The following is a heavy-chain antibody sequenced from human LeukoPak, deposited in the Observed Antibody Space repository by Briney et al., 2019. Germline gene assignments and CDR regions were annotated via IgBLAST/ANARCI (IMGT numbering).Heavy chain of an antibody. J-gene: IGHJ4*02. CDR1: GFTFSSDA. Sequence: GGSLRLSCAVSGFTFSSDAMNWVRQAPGKGLEWVSGISDTGGNPYYADSVKGRFTISRDKSKNTLDLQMNSLRAEDTAVYYCAKGTVHDCWGQGTLVTVS. D-gene: IGHD3/OR15-3a*01. CDR3: AKGTVHDC. CDR2: ISDTGGNP. V-gene: IGHV3-23*01.